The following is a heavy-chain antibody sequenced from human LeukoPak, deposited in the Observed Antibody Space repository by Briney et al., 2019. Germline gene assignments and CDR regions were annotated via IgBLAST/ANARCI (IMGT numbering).Heavy chain of an antibody. D-gene: IGHD5-24*01. CDR2: INHSGST. Sequence: GSLRLSCAASGFTFNTFAMGWARQPPGKGLEWIGEINHSGSTNYNPSLKSRVTISVDTSKNQFSLKLSSVTAADTAVYYCASHGDRSRYYFDYWGQGTLVTVSS. CDR3: ASHGDRSRYYFDY. J-gene: IGHJ4*02. CDR1: GFTFNTFA. V-gene: IGHV4-34*01.